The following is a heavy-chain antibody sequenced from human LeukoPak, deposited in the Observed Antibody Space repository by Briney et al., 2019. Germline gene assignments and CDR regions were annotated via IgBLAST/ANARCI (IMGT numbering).Heavy chain of an antibody. V-gene: IGHV3-9*01. J-gene: IGHJ4*02. Sequence: PGRSLRLSCAASGFTFDDYTMHWVRQAPGKDLEWVSGISWNSGSIGYADSVKGRFTISRDNAKNSLYLQMNSLRAEDTALYYCAKDRRNDFDYWGQGILVTVSS. CDR1: GFTFDDYT. D-gene: IGHD1-14*01. CDR2: ISWNSGSI. CDR3: AKDRRNDFDY.